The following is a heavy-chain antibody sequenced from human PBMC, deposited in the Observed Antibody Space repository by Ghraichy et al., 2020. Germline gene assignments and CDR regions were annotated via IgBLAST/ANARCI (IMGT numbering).Heavy chain of an antibody. Sequence: ETLSLTCAVYGGSFSGYFWSYIRQPPGKGLEWIGEINHSGSTNYNPSLKSRVSMSVDTSKNQISLKLNSVTAADTAVYYCARGMYGSGKVDPWGQGTLVTVSS. CDR3: ARGMYGSGKVDP. CDR2: INHSGST. J-gene: IGHJ5*02. D-gene: IGHD3-10*01. CDR1: GGSFSGYF. V-gene: IGHV4-34*01.